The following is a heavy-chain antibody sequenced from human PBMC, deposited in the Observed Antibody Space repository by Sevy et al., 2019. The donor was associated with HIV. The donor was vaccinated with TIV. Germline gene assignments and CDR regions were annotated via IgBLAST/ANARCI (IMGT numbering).Heavy chain of an antibody. Sequence: ASVKVSCKVSGYTFTIYGISWVRQAPGQGLEWMGWISAYNGNTNYAQKLQGRVTMTTDTSTSTAYMELRSMRSDDTAVYYCARVPNIVVVVAATARSDPWGQGTLVTVSS. J-gene: IGHJ5*02. D-gene: IGHD2-15*01. CDR3: ARVPNIVVVVAATARSDP. CDR2: ISAYNGNT. CDR1: GYTFTIYG. V-gene: IGHV1-18*01.